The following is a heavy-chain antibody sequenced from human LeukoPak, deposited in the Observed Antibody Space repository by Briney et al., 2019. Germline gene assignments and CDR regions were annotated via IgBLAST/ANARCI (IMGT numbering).Heavy chain of an antibody. Sequence: GGSLRLSCAASGFTFSSYSMNWVRQAPGKGLEWVSFISSSSSYIYYADSVKGRFTISRDNAKNSLYLQMNSLRAEDTAVYYCAELGITMIGCVWGKGTTVTISS. D-gene: IGHD3-10*02. CDR3: AELGITMIGCV. J-gene: IGHJ6*04. CDR2: ISSSSSYI. V-gene: IGHV3-21*01. CDR1: GFTFSSYS.